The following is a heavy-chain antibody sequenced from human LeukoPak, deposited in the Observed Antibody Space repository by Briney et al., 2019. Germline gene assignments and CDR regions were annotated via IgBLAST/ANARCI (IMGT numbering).Heavy chain of an antibody. D-gene: IGHD3-10*01. V-gene: IGHV1-2*02. J-gene: IGHJ6*03. CDR1: GYTFTGYY. CDR2: INPNSGGT. Sequence: ASVKVSCKASGYTFTGYYMHWVRQAPGQGLEWMGWINPNSGGTNYAQKFQGRVTMTRDTSISTAYMELSSLRSEDTAVYYCARVRYYGSGSYYRYYYYMDVWGKGTTVTVSS. CDR3: ARVRYYGSGSYYRYYYYMDV.